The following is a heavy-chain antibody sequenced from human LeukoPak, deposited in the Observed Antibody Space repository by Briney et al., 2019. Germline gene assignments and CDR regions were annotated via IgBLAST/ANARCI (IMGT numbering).Heavy chain of an antibody. Sequence: PGGSLRLSCAASGFTFSSYGMSWVRQAPGKGLEWVSTISGRRDSTSYADSAKGRFTISRDNSKNTLYLQMNSLRSEDTAVYYCAREIGPIQLHLWGSAFDYWGQGTLVTVSS. J-gene: IGHJ4*02. V-gene: IGHV3-23*01. CDR1: GFTFSSYG. CDR2: ISGRRDST. CDR3: AREIGPIQLHLWGSAFDY. D-gene: IGHD5-24*01.